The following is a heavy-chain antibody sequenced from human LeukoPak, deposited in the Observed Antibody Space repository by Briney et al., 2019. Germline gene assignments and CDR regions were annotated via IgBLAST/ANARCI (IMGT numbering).Heavy chain of an antibody. CDR2: IYSGGST. D-gene: IGHD3-10*01. CDR1: GSIVSSNY. CDR3: ARHTTAVLRGARGMDV. J-gene: IGHJ6*02. Sequence: GGSLRLSCAASGSIVSSNYISWVRQAPGKGLEWVSVIYSGGSTYYADSVKDRFTISRDNYKNTIYLQLNSRRAEDTTAYYCARHTTAVLRGARGMDVWGQGSPVTVSS. V-gene: IGHV3-53*01.